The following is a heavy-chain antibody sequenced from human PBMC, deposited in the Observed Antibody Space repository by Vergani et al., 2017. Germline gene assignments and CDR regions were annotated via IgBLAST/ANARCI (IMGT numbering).Heavy chain of an antibody. V-gene: IGHV1-2*02. CDR2: INPNSGGT. CDR3: ARDGPGLNCSSTSCHYYYYYYMDV. D-gene: IGHD2-2*01. CDR1: GYTFTGYY. Sequence: QVQLVQSGAEVKKPGASVKVSCKASGYTFTGYYMHWVRQAPGQGLEWMGWINPNSGGTNYAQKFQGRVTMTRDTSISTAYMELSRLRSDDTAGYYCARDGPGLNCSSTSCHYYYYYYMDVWGKGTTVTVSS. J-gene: IGHJ6*03.